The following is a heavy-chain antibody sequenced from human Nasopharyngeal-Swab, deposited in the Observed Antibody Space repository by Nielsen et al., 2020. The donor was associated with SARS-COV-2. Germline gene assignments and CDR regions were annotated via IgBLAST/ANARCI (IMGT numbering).Heavy chain of an antibody. CDR1: GFTFSTYA. CDR2: ISSSSSYI. CDR3: ARDTSTVTNVGGMDV. D-gene: IGHD4-17*01. J-gene: IGHJ6*02. V-gene: IGHV3-21*01. Sequence: GESLKISCAASGFTFSTYAMTWVRQTPGKGLEWVSSISSSSSYIYYADSVKGRFTISRDNAKNSLYLQMNSLRAEDTAVYYCARDTSTVTNVGGMDVWGQGTTVTVSS.